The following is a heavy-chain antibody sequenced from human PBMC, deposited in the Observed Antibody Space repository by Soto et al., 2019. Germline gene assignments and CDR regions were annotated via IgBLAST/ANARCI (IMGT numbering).Heavy chain of an antibody. D-gene: IGHD3-3*01. CDR2: ISGSGGST. J-gene: IGHJ4*02. Sequence: GGSLRLSCAASGFTFSSYAMSWVRQAPGKGLEWVSAISGSGGSTYYADSVKGRFTISRDNSKNTLYLQMNSLRAEDTAVYYCAKGTYYDFWSGYHQAYWGQGTLVTVSS. CDR3: AKGTYYDFWSGYHQAY. V-gene: IGHV3-23*01. CDR1: GFTFSSYA.